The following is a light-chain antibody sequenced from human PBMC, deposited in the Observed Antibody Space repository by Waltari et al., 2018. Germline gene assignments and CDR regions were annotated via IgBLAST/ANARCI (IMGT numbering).Light chain of an antibody. Sequence: QSALTQPASVSGSPGQSITISCTGTSSDVGGYNSVPWYQPPPGKAPKLIIYEVPKRPSGVSYRFSGSKSGNTASLTISGLQAEDEADYYCHSHTSSITTVIFGGGTKLTV. CDR1: SSDVGGYNS. CDR2: EVP. V-gene: IGLV2-23*02. CDR3: HSHTSSITTVI. J-gene: IGLJ2*01.